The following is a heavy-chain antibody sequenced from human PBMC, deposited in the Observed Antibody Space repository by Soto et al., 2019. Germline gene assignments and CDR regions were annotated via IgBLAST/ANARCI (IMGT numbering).Heavy chain of an antibody. Sequence: QVQLVESGGGVVQPGRSLRLSCAASGFPFSKYGMHWVRQAPGKGLEWVAIIWYDGSKKYYGDSVKGRFTISRDNSKDTLFLQMNSLRADDTAMYYCARLGGSGGDSIEHWGQGTLATVSS. CDR2: IWYDGSKK. V-gene: IGHV3-33*01. D-gene: IGHD3-10*01. CDR3: ARLGGSGGDSIEH. J-gene: IGHJ4*02. CDR1: GFPFSKYG.